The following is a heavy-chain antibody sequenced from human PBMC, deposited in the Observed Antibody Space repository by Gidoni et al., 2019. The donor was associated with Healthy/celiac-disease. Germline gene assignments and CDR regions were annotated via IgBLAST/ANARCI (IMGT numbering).Heavy chain of an antibody. Sequence: QVHLQQWGAGLLKPSETLSLTCAVPGGSFSGDYWSWFRQPPGKGLEWIREINHSGSTNYNPSLKSRVTISENTSKNQFSLKLSSVTAADTAVYYCEAGADSSGYYPGFDYWGQGTLVTVSS. D-gene: IGHD3-22*01. CDR1: GGSFSGDY. CDR3: EAGADSSGYYPGFDY. J-gene: IGHJ4*02. CDR2: INHSGST. V-gene: IGHV4-34*01.